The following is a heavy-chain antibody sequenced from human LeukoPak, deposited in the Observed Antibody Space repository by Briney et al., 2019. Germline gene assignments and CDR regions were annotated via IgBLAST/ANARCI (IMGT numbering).Heavy chain of an antibody. Sequence: SGGSLRLSCAASGFTFTLYAMHWVRQAPGKGLEWVAVISYDGTYKNHGDSVKGRFTISRDDSTNTLYLQMNSLRVEDTAVYYCVRDATRGGDLDHWGQGTLVTVSS. CDR1: GFTFTLYA. D-gene: IGHD2-21*01. CDR2: ISYDGTYK. J-gene: IGHJ4*02. CDR3: VRDATRGGDLDH. V-gene: IGHV3-30*07.